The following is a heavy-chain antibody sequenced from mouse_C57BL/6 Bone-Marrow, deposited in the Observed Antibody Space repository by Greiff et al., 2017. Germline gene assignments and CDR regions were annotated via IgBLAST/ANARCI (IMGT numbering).Heavy chain of an antibody. D-gene: IGHD1-1*01. V-gene: IGHV1-85*01. Sequence: VQLQQSGPELVKPGASVKLSCKASGYTFTSYDINWVKQRPGQGLEWIGWIYPRDGSTKYNEKFKGKGTLTVDKSSSTAYVELHSLTSEDSAVYFCGRDYGSSCWYFDVWGTGTTVTVSS. CDR1: GYTFTSYD. CDR3: GRDYGSSCWYFDV. CDR2: IYPRDGST. J-gene: IGHJ1*03.